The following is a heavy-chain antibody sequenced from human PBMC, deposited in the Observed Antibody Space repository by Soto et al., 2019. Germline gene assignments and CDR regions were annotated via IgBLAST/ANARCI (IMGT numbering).Heavy chain of an antibody. Sequence: PSVKVSCKASGYTFSSYYMHWVRQAPGQGLEWMGIINPSGGSTTYAQKFQGRVTMTRDTSTSTVYMELSSMTSEDTAVYFCARDGYYYDSSGLNGMEVWGQGTTVTVSS. V-gene: IGHV1-46*01. CDR3: ARDGYYYDSSGLNGMEV. J-gene: IGHJ6*02. CDR2: INPSGGST. CDR1: GYTFSSYY. D-gene: IGHD3-22*01.